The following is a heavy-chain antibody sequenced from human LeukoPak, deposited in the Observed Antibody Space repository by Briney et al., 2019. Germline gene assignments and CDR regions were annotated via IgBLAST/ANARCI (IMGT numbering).Heavy chain of an antibody. CDR1: GGSISSSSYY. CDR2: IYYSGST. CDR3: ARDRTILRFLDV. J-gene: IGHJ6*04. V-gene: IGHV4-39*07. Sequence: SETLSLTCTVSGGSISSSSYYWGWIRQPPGKGLEWIGSIYYSGSTYYNPSLKSRVTISVDTSKNQFSLKLSSVTAADTAVYYCARDRTILRFLDVWGKGTTVTVSS. D-gene: IGHD3-3*01.